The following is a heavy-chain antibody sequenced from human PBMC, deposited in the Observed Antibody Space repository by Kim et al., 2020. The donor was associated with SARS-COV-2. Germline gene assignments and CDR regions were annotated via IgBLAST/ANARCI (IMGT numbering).Heavy chain of an antibody. CDR1: GGTFSSYT. CDR2: IIPILGIA. D-gene: IGHD6-13*01. V-gene: IGHV1-69*04. Sequence: SVKVSCKASGGTFSSYTISWVRQAPGQGLEWMGRIIPILGIANYAQKFQGRVTITADKSTSTAYMELSSLRSEDTAVYYCARDPVIAAAGYYYYYYGMDVWGQGTTVTVSS. CDR3: ARDPVIAAAGYYYYYYGMDV. J-gene: IGHJ6*02.